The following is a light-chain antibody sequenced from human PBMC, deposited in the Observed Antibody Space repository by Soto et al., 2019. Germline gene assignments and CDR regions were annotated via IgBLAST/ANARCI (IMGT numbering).Light chain of an antibody. Sequence: EIVMTQTPVSLSVTPGQPASMSCRSSQSLLHSDGQTYFYWYLQRPGQPPQLLIYGPSNRLSGVPERFSGSGSATDFRLRISRVEADDFGVYYCMQGKDLPLTFGGGTKVEIK. J-gene: IGKJ4*01. V-gene: IGKV2-29*03. CDR1: QSLLHSDGQTY. CDR2: GPS. CDR3: MQGKDLPLT.